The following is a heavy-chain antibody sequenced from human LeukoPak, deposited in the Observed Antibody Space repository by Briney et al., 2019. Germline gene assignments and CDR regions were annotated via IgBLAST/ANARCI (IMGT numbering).Heavy chain of an antibody. CDR3: AKVQITMIAEGYFDY. V-gene: IGHV3-30*04. CDR2: ISYDGSNK. Sequence: PGGSLRLSCAASGFTFSSYAMHWVRQAPGKGLEWVAVISYDGSNKYYADSVKGRFTISRDNSKNTLYLQMNSLRAEDTAVYYCAKVQITMIAEGYFDYWGQGTLVTVSS. D-gene: IGHD3-22*01. CDR1: GFTFSSYA. J-gene: IGHJ4*02.